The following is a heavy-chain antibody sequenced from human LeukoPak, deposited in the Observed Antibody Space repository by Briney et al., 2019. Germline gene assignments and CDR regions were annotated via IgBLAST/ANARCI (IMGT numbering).Heavy chain of an antibody. CDR3: ARAKIAVAGTGAFDV. Sequence: GGSLRLSCAASGFTFSSYAMTWVRQAPGKGLEWVSAFSATDGSAQYAESVEGRFTISRDNSKNTLFLQMNSLGAEDTAVYYCARAKIAVAGTGAFDVWGQGTLVTGSS. CDR2: FSATDGSA. J-gene: IGHJ3*01. CDR1: GFTFSSYA. D-gene: IGHD6-13*01. V-gene: IGHV3-23*01.